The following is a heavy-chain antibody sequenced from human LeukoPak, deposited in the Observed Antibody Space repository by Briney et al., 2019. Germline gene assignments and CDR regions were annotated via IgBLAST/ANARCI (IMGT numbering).Heavy chain of an antibody. CDR3: ARQGVIALNDWFDP. CDR2: IYYSGST. V-gene: IGHV4-39*01. CDR1: GGSISSSSYY. J-gene: IGHJ5*02. D-gene: IGHD2-21*01. Sequence: SETLSLTCTVSGGSISSSSYYWGWIRQPPGKGLEWIGSIYYSGSTYYNPSLKSRVTISVDTSKNQFSLKLSSVTAADTAVYYCARQGVIALNDWFDPWGQGTLVTVSS.